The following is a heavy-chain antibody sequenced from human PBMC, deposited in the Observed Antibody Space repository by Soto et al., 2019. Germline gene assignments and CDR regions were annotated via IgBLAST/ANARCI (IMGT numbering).Heavy chain of an antibody. Sequence: GGSLRLSCAASGFTFSSYGMHWVRQAPGKGLEWVAVISYDGSNKYYADSVKGRFTISRDNSKNTLYLQMNSLGAEDTAVYYCAKDLDYYDSSGTPGYYYYYGMDVWGQGTTVTVSS. D-gene: IGHD3-22*01. CDR3: AKDLDYYDSSGTPGYYYYYGMDV. J-gene: IGHJ6*02. V-gene: IGHV3-30*18. CDR1: GFTFSSYG. CDR2: ISYDGSNK.